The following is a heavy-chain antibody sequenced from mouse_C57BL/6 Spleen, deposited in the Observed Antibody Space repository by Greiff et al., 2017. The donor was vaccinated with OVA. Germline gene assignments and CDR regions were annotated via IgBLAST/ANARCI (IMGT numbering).Heavy chain of an antibody. CDR1: GYTFTRYG. CDR2: IYPRRGNN. V-gene: IGHV1-81*01. CDR3: ARSYYGYDGYFDY. D-gene: IGHD2-9*01. J-gene: IGHJ2*01. Sequence: VQLQQSGAELARPGASVKLSCKASGYTFTRYGISWVKLRTGQGLEWIGEIYPRRGNNYYHEKLKGKATLTADKASSSAYMELRCLTSEDSAVYFCARSYYGYDGYFDYWGQGTTLTVSS.